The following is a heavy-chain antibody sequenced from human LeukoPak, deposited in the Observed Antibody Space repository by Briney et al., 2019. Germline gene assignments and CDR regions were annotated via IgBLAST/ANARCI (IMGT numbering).Heavy chain of an antibody. CDR2: ISSSSSYI. V-gene: IGHV3-21*01. J-gene: IGHJ6*03. Sequence: PGGSLRLSCAAFGFTFSSYSMNWVRQAPGKGLEWVSSISSSSSYIYYADSVKGRFTISRDNAKNSLYLQMNSLRAEDTAVYYCARDPDTKPIKIKRYYMDVWGKGTTVTVSS. CDR3: ARDPDTKPIKIKRYYMDV. CDR1: GFTFSSYS. D-gene: IGHD2-8*01.